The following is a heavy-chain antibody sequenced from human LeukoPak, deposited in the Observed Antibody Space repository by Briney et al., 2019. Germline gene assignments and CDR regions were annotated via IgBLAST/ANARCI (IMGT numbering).Heavy chain of an antibody. V-gene: IGHV3-7*03. D-gene: IGHD3-10*01. CDR3: AKVNVLLWFGESNAFDY. CDR1: GFTFSSYW. J-gene: IGHJ4*02. CDR2: IKQDGSEK. Sequence: GGSLRLSCAASGFTFSSYWMSWVRQAPGKGLEWVANIKQDGSEKYYVDSVKGRFTISRDNAKNSLYLQMNSLRAEDTAVYYCAKVNVLLWFGESNAFDYWGQGTLVTVSS.